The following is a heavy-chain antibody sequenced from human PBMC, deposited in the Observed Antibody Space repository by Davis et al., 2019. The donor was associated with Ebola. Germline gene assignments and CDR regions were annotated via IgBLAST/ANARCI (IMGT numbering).Heavy chain of an antibody. D-gene: IGHD3-10*01. CDR1: GYTFSSYA. Sequence: SCKASGYTFSSYAMHWVRQAPGKGLEWVAFIRYDGSNKYYADSVKGRFTISRDNSKNTLYLQMNSLRAEDTAVYYCAKDSYRNYYGSGSYLDYWGQGTLVTVSS. CDR2: IRYDGSNK. CDR3: AKDSYRNYYGSGSYLDY. J-gene: IGHJ4*02. V-gene: IGHV3-30*02.